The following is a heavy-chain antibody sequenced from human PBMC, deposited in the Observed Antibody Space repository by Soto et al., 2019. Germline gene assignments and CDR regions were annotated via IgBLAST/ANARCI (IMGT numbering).Heavy chain of an antibody. Sequence: EVQLVESGGGLEQPGRSLRLSCTVSGFIFEDFAMHWVRQAPGQGLEWVSGISATTGNTYYTNSVKGRFTISRDNFENTLFLQMNNLRAEDTALYYCAIDSDGGYWGQGTLVTVSS. J-gene: IGHJ4*02. CDR3: AIDSDGGY. V-gene: IGHV3-9*01. CDR2: ISATTGNT. CDR1: GFIFEDFA. D-gene: IGHD2-21*01.